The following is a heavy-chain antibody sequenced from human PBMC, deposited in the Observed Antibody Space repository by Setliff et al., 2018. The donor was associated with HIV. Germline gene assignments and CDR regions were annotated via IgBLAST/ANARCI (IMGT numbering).Heavy chain of an antibody. V-gene: IGHV4-61*02. D-gene: IGHD6-19*01. CDR2: IYVPGIS. Sequence: PSETLSLTCTVSGGSISSGSYYCSWIRQPAGKGLEWIGRIYVPGISNYNPSLKSRVTISADTSKNQFSLKLSSVTAADTAVYYCARDSGWYFVDYWGQGTLVTVSS. CDR3: ARDSGWYFVDY. J-gene: IGHJ4*02. CDR1: GGSISSGSYY.